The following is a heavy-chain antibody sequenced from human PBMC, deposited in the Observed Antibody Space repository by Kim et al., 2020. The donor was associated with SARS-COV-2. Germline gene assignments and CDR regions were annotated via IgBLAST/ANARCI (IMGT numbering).Heavy chain of an antibody. V-gene: IGHV3-15*01. J-gene: IGHJ4*02. CDR1: GFTFSNAW. D-gene: IGHD6-19*01. Sequence: GGSLRLSCAASGFTFSNAWMSWVRQAPGKGLEWVCRINSKTDGGTTDYAAPVKGRFTISRDDSKNTLYLQMNSLKTEDTAVYYCGGWYGWGHDYWCQGTLVTVSS. CDR3: GGWYGWGHDY. CDR2: INSKTDGGTT.